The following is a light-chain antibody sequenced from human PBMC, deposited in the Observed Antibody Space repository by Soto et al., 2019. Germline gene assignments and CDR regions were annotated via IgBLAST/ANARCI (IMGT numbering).Light chain of an antibody. J-gene: IGKJ5*01. V-gene: IGKV3-20*01. Sequence: EIVLTQSPGTLSLSPGERATLSCRASQSSRSNFLAWYQHKPGQAPRLLIYASSKRATGIPDMFSGSSSGTYFTPTSNRLEPEYFAVYYCQLYGISPHFGQGTRLEIK. CDR2: ASS. CDR1: QSSRSNF. CDR3: QLYGISPH.